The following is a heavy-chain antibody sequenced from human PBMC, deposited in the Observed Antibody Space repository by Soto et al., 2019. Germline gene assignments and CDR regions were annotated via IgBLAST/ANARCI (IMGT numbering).Heavy chain of an antibody. D-gene: IGHD3-22*01. Sequence: GGSLRLSCAASGFTFSSYAMSWVRQAPGKGLEWVSAISGSGGSTYYADSVKGRFTISRDNSKNTLYLQMNSLRAEDTAVYYCAKDQDYYDSSGYPSDAFDIWGQGTMVTVSS. J-gene: IGHJ3*02. CDR3: AKDQDYYDSSGYPSDAFDI. V-gene: IGHV3-23*01. CDR2: ISGSGGST. CDR1: GFTFSSYA.